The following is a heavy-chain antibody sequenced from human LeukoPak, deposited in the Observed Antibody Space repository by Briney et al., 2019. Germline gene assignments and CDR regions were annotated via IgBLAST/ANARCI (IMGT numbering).Heavy chain of an antibody. CDR1: GGFITSSFY. Sequence: PSETLSLTCTVSGGFITSSFYWSWIRQSPGKGLEWIGYVYNSGGTKYNPSLKSRLTISVDTSKNQFSLNLSSVTAADTAVYYCARSLYYYGSDSFDIWGQGTMVTVSS. V-gene: IGHV4-59*01. D-gene: IGHD3-10*01. J-gene: IGHJ3*02. CDR2: VYNSGGT. CDR3: ARSLYYYGSDSFDI.